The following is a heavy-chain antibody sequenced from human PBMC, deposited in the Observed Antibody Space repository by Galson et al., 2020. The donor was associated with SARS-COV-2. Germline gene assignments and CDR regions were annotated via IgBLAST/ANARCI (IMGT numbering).Heavy chain of an antibody. CDR2: ISWNGGTT. V-gene: IGHV3-20*04. CDR1: GFIFDDYA. CDR3: ARDAIAPAGFYHYVDV. Sequence: GGSLRLSCAASGFIFDDYAMSWVRHAPGKGLEWISGISWNGGTTHYADSVKGRFTISRDNAKNSLDLHMRSLRAEDTALYYCARDAIAPAGFYHYVDVWGKGTTVTISS. D-gene: IGHD6-13*01. J-gene: IGHJ6*03.